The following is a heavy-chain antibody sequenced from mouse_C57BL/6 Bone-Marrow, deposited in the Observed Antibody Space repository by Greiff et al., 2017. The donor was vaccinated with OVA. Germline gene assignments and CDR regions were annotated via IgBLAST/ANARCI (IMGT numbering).Heavy chain of an antibody. CDR2: IDPSDSYT. CDR1: GYTFTSYW. D-gene: IGHD2-3*01. V-gene: IGHV1-69*01. J-gene: IGHJ3*01. CDR3: ARQRDGYYAWFAY. Sequence: QVQLQQPGAELVMPGASVKLSCKASGYTFTSYWMHWVKQRPGQGLEWIGEIDPSDSYTNYNQKFTGKSTLTVDKSSSTAYMQLSSLTSEDSAVYYCARQRDGYYAWFAYWGQGTLGTVSA.